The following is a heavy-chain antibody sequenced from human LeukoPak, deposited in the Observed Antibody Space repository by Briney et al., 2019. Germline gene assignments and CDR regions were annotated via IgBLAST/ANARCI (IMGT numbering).Heavy chain of an antibody. CDR3: ARGGSGWYSSYNWFDP. J-gene: IGHJ5*02. Sequence: VASVKVSCKASGGTFSSYAISWVRQAPGQGLEWMGGIIPIFGTANYAQKFQGRVTITADKSTSTAYMELSSLRSEDTAVYYCARGGSGWYSSYNWFDPWGPGTLVTVSS. D-gene: IGHD6-19*01. V-gene: IGHV1-69*06. CDR2: IIPIFGTA. CDR1: GGTFSSYA.